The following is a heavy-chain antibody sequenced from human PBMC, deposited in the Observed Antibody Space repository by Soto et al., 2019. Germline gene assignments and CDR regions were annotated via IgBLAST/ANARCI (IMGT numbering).Heavy chain of an antibody. V-gene: IGHV3-30*18. CDR3: AKEAAVARYDAFDI. Sequence: QVQLVESGGGVVQPGRSLRLSCAASGFTFSSYGMHWVRQAPGKGLEWVAVISYDGSNKYYADSVKGRFTISRDNSKNTLYLQMNSLRAEDTAVYYCAKEAAVARYDAFDIWGQGTMVTVSS. J-gene: IGHJ3*02. D-gene: IGHD6-19*01. CDR2: ISYDGSNK. CDR1: GFTFSSYG.